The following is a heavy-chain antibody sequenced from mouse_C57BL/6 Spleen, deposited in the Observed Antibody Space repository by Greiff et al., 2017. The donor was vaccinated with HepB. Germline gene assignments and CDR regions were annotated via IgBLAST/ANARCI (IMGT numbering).Heavy chain of an antibody. CDR1: GYTFTSYW. CDR3: ARLTGTGYFDY. D-gene: IGHD4-1*01. Sequence: VQLQQPGAELVRPGSSVKLSCKASGYTFTSYWMDWVKQRPGQGLEWIGNIYPSDSETHYNQKFKDKATLTVDKSSSTAYMQLSSLTSEDSAVYYCARLTGTGYFDYWGQGTTLTVSS. CDR2: IYPSDSET. J-gene: IGHJ2*01. V-gene: IGHV1-61*01.